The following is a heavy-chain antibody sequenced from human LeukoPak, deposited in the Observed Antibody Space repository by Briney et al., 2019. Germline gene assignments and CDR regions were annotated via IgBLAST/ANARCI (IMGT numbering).Heavy chain of an antibody. Sequence: SETLSLTCAVYGGSFSGYYWSWIRQPPGKGLEWIGEINHSGSTNYNPSLKSRVTMSVDAPKNQFSLKLSSVTAADTAVYYCARRLSSSWPNWFDPWGQGTLVTVSS. J-gene: IGHJ5*02. CDR3: ARRLSSSWPNWFDP. CDR1: GGSFSGYY. V-gene: IGHV4-34*01. D-gene: IGHD6-13*01. CDR2: INHSGST.